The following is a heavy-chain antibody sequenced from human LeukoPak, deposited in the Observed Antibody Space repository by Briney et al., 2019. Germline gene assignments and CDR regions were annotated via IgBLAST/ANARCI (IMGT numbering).Heavy chain of an antibody. CDR1: GYTFTSYG. J-gene: IGHJ3*02. Sequence: ASVKVSCKASGYTFTSYGISWVRQAPGQGLEWMGWISAYNGNTNYAQKLQGRVTMTRNTSISTAYMELSSLRSEDTAVYYCAIQILPDAFDIWGQGTMVTVSS. CDR3: AIQILPDAFDI. CDR2: ISAYNGNT. V-gene: IGHV1-18*01.